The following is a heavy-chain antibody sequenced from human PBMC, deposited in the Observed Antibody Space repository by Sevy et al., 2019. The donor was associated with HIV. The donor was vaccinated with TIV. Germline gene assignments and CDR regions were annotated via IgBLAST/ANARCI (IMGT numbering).Heavy chain of an antibody. J-gene: IGHJ4*02. CDR3: AAVPPYYYDSGGYRGKNFDY. V-gene: IGHV1-58*01. D-gene: IGHD3-22*01. Sequence: ASVKVSCKASGFTFTSSAVQWVRQARGQRLEWIGWIVVGSGNTNYAQKFQERVTITRDMSTSTAYMELSSLRSEDTAVYYCAAVPPYYYDSGGYRGKNFDYWGQGTLVTVSS. CDR1: GFTFTSSA. CDR2: IVVGSGNT.